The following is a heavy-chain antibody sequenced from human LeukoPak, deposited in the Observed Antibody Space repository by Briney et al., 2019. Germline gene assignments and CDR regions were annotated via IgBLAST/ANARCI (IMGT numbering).Heavy chain of an antibody. V-gene: IGHV4-34*01. CDR3: ARDNGDYPYYFDF. J-gene: IGHJ4*02. CDR2: IYHSGST. Sequence: SETLSLTCAVYGGSFSGYYWSWIRQPPGKGLEWIGYIYHSGSTYYNPSLKSRVTILVDRSKNQFSLKLSSVTAADTAVYYCARDNGDYPYYFDFWGQGTLVTVSS. D-gene: IGHD4-17*01. CDR1: GGSFSGYY.